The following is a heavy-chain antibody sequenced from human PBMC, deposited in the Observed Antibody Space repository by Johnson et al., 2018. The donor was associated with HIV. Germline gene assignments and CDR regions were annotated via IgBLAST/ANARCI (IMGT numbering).Heavy chain of an antibody. D-gene: IGHD6-19*01. J-gene: IGHJ3*02. CDR3: AKDLEEGQQWLIGAFDI. CDR1: EFTFSTYG. CDR2: IRYDGSNK. V-gene: IGHV3-30*02. Sequence: QMQLVESGGGVVQPGGSLRLSCAASEFTFSTYGMHWVRQAPGKGLEWVALIRYDGSNKYYADSVKGRFTISRDNSKNTLYLQMNSLRAEDTAVYYCAKDLEEGQQWLIGAFDIWGQGTMVTVSS.